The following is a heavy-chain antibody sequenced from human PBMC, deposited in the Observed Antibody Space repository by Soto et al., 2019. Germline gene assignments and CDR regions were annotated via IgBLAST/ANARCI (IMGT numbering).Heavy chain of an antibody. D-gene: IGHD4-4*01. CDR1: RYPFSDNQ. V-gene: IGHV1-2*02. Sequence: GASVKVSCKASRYPFSDNQIHWLRRAPGQGLEWMGRINPKSDDTNYAQKFQGRVTMTRDTSIDTAYLELTGLTSDDTATYYCARKHSLDYIRWGLDPWGQGTLVTVSS. J-gene: IGHJ5*02. CDR3: ARKHSLDYIRWGLDP. CDR2: INPKSDDT.